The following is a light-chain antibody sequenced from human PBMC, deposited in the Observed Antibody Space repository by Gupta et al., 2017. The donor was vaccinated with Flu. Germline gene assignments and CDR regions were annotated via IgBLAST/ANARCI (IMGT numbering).Light chain of an antibody. CDR1: QSIRDW. V-gene: IGKV1-5*03. J-gene: IGKJ4*01. Sequence: DIQMTQSPSTLSASVGDRVTITCRASQSIRDWLAWYQQKPGKAPKLLVYKASSLQSGVPSRFSGSGSGTEFTLTISSLQPDDFATYYCQQYNTYSFVGGTRVEVK. CDR2: KAS. CDR3: QQYNTYS.